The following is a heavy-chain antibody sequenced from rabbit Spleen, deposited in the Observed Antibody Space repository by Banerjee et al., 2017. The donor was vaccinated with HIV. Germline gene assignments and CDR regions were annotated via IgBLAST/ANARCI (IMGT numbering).Heavy chain of an antibody. Sequence: QSLEESGGDLVKPGASLTLTCTASGFSFSSSDYICWVRQAPGKGLEWISCIAGSSSGFTYSATWAKGRFIISKTSSTTVTLQMTSLTAADTATYFCARDLAGVIGWNFYLWGPGTLVTVS. D-gene: IGHD4-1*01. V-gene: IGHV1S40*01. CDR1: GFSFSSSDY. J-gene: IGHJ4*01. CDR3: ARDLAGVIGWNFYL. CDR2: IAGSSSGFT.